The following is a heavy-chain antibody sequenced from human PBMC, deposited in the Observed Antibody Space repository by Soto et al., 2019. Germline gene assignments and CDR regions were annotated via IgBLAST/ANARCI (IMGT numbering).Heavy chain of an antibody. CDR2: IIPILGIA. Sequence: QVQLVQSGAEVKKPGSSVKVSCKASGGTFSSYTISWVRQAPGQGLEWMGRIIPILGIANYAQKFQGRVTITADKSTSTAYMELSSLRSEDTAVYYCASVRWSGIYLHGMDRVDYWGQGTLVTVSS. J-gene: IGHJ4*02. CDR1: GGTFSSYT. CDR3: ASVRWSGIYLHGMDRVDY. D-gene: IGHD1-26*01. V-gene: IGHV1-69*02.